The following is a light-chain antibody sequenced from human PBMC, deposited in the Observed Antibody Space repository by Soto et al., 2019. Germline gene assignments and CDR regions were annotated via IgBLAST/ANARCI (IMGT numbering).Light chain of an antibody. CDR2: AAS. CDR3: QQSYSTLIT. Sequence: DIQMTQSPSSLSASVVDRVSITCRASQSISIYLNWYQQKPGKAPKLLIYAASSLQSGVPSRFSGSGSGTDFTLTISSLQPEDFATYYCQQSYSTLITFGQGTRLEIK. CDR1: QSISIY. J-gene: IGKJ5*01. V-gene: IGKV1-39*01.